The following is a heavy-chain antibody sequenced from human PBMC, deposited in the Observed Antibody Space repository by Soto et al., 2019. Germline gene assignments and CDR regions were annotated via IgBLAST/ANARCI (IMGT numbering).Heavy chain of an antibody. CDR1: GYTFTSYD. V-gene: IGHV1-8*01. J-gene: IGHJ6*03. Sequence: QVQLVQSGAEVKKPGASVKVSCKASGYTFTSYDINWVRQATGQGLEWMGWMNPNSGNTGYAQKCQGRVTMTRNTSRSTAYMELSSLRSEDTAVYYCARGGYYDILTGYYSPLDYYYYMDVWGKGTTVTVSS. D-gene: IGHD3-9*01. CDR2: MNPNSGNT. CDR3: ARGGYYDILTGYYSPLDYYYYMDV.